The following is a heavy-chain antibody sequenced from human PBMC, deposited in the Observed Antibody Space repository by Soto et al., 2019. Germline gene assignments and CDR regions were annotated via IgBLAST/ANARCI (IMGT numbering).Heavy chain of an antibody. CDR2: IWFVGSNK. CDR3: ARDGVTVSTALYYYGVEV. Sequence: GGSLRLSCAVSGFTFSSRGVHWVRQAPGKGLEWVAVIWFVGSNKYYADSVKGRFTISRDNSKNTLYLQMNSLRAEDTAVYYCARDGVTVSTALYYYGVEVWGQGTTVTVSS. J-gene: IGHJ6*02. V-gene: IGHV3-33*01. CDR1: GFTFSSRG. D-gene: IGHD4-17*01.